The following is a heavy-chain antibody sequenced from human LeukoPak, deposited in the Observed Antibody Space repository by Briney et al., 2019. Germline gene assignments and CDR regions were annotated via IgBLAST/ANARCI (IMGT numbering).Heavy chain of an antibody. J-gene: IGHJ4*02. Sequence: PGGSLRLACAASGFTFSNSAMSWVRQAPGKGLEWVSSISTSSGSPYYADSVKGRFTISRDNAKNSLYLQMNSLRAEDTAVYYCARDRHYYDSSSHIDYWGQGTLVTVSS. D-gene: IGHD3-22*01. CDR3: ARDRHYYDSSSHIDY. CDR1: GFTFSNSA. CDR2: ISTSSGSP. V-gene: IGHV3-48*04.